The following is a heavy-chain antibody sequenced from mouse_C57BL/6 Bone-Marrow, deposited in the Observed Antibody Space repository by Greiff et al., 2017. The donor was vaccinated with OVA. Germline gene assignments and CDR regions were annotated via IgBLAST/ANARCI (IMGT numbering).Heavy chain of an antibody. V-gene: IGHV5-17*01. CDR2: ISSGSSTI. CDR3: AIEWGGDYYAMDY. D-gene: IGHD1-3*01. CDR1: GFTFSDYG. Sequence: EVKLMESGGGLVKPGGSLKLSCAASGFTFSDYGMHWVRQAPEKGLEWVAYISSGSSTIYYADTVKGRFTISRDKSKSTLFLQMTSLRSEDTAMYYWAIEWGGDYYAMDYWGQGTSVTVSS. J-gene: IGHJ4*01.